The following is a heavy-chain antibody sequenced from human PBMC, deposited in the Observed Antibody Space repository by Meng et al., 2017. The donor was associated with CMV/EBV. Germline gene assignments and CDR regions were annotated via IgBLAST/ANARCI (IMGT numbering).Heavy chain of an antibody. Sequence: AASGFTFSSYAMSWVLQAPGKGLEWVSAISGSGGSTYYADSVKGRFTISRDNSKNTLYLQMNSLRAEDTAVYYCAKEASLFDYYFDYWGQGTLVTVSS. CDR1: GFTFSSYA. V-gene: IGHV3-23*01. CDR3: AKEASLFDYYFDY. CDR2: ISGSGGST. D-gene: IGHD2-21*01. J-gene: IGHJ4*02.